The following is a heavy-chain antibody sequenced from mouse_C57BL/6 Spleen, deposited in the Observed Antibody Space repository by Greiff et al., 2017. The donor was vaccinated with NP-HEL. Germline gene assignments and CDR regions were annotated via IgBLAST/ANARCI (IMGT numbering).Heavy chain of an antibody. V-gene: IGHV2-2*01. CDR2: IWSGGST. Sequence: QVQLQQSGPGLVQPSQSLSITCTVSGFSLTSYCVHWVRQSPGKGLEWLGVIWSGGSTDYNAAFISRLSISKDNSKSQVFFKMNSLQADDTAIYYCARNYYSNLYAMDYWGQGTSVTVSS. J-gene: IGHJ4*01. D-gene: IGHD2-5*01. CDR1: GFSLTSYC. CDR3: ARNYYSNLYAMDY.